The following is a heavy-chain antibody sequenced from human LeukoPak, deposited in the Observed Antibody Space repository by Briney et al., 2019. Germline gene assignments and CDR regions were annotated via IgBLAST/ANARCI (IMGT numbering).Heavy chain of an antibody. CDR1: CGSISSSSYY. Sequence: SSETLSLTCTVSCGSISSSSYYWGWIRQPPGKGLEWIGSIYYSGSTYYNPSLKSRVTISVDTSKNQFSLKLSSVTAADTAVYYCARQDSGYDVIRGGGTDYWGQGTLVTVSS. CDR3: ARQDSGYDVIRGGGTDY. V-gene: IGHV4-39*01. D-gene: IGHD5-12*01. J-gene: IGHJ4*02. CDR2: IYYSGST.